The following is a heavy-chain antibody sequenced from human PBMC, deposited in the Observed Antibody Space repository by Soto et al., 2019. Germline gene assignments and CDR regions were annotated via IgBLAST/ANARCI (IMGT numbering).Heavy chain of an antibody. CDR2: TYYRSKWYN. V-gene: IGHV6-1*01. CDR3: ARQSGVEQQLINDY. J-gene: IGHJ4*02. D-gene: IGHD6-13*01. Sequence: SQTLSLNCTISVDSISSNSSALNWIRQSPSRGLEWLGRTYYRSKWYNDYAVSVKSRITINPDTSKNQFSLQLNSVTPEDTAVYYCARQSGVEQQLINDYWGQGSMVTV. CDR1: VDSISSNSSA.